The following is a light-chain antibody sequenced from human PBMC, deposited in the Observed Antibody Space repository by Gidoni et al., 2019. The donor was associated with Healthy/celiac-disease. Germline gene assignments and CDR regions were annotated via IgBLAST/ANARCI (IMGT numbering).Light chain of an antibody. J-gene: IGKJ4*01. Sequence: EIVLTQSPGTLSLSPGERATLACRASQSVSSSYLAWYQQKPGQAPRLLIYGASSRATGIPARIGGSGYGTDFTLTISRLEPEDFAVYYCRQYGRSPTFGGGTKVEIK. CDR3: RQYGRSPT. CDR2: GAS. V-gene: IGKV3-20*01. CDR1: QSVSSSY.